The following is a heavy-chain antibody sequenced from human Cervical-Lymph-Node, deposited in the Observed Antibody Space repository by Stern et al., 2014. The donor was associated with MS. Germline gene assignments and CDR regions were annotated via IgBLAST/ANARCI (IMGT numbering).Heavy chain of an antibody. J-gene: IGHJ4*02. CDR2: IFSNDEK. CDR3: ARLLVGATMQVFDY. D-gene: IGHD1-26*01. CDR1: GFSLSNARMG. Sequence: QITLKESGPVLVKPTDPLTLTCTVSGFSLSNARMGVSWIRQPPGKALEWLSHIFSNDEKAYSTSLKSRLTISKDTSKSQVVLTMTNMDPVDTATYYCARLLVGATMQVFDYWGQGTLVTVSS. V-gene: IGHV2-26*01.